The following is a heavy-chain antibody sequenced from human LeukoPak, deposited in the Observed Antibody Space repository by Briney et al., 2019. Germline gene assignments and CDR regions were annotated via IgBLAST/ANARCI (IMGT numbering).Heavy chain of an antibody. J-gene: IGHJ6*02. D-gene: IGHD3-9*01. CDR3: ARQLAHYLDLYYYGMDV. V-gene: IGHV4-39*01. CDR1: GGSISSSSYY. Sequence: ASETLSLTCTVSGGSISSSSYYWGWIRQPPGKGLEWIGSIYYSGSTYYNPSLKSRVTISVDTSKNQFSLKLSSVTAADTAVYYCARQLAHYLDLYYYGMDVWGQGTTVTVSS. CDR2: IYYSGST.